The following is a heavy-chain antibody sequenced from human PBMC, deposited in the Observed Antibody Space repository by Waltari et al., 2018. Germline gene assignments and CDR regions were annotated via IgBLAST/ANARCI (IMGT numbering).Heavy chain of an antibody. V-gene: IGHV3-7*01. J-gene: IGHJ6*02. CDR2: INPDGSEK. CDR1: GFTFSNFW. Sequence: EVQMVESGGGLVQPGGSLRLSCAASGFTFSNFWMDGVRQAPGKGLEWVANINPDGSEKNYVDSVKGRFTNFRDNTKNSLYLQMNSRRAEDTAIYYCSESLNVWGPGTTVTVSS. CDR3: SESLNV.